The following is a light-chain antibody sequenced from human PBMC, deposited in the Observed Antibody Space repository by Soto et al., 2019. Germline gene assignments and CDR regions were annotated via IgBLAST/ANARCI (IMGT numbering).Light chain of an antibody. V-gene: IGKV1-33*01. Sequence: DIQLTQSPSSLSASVGDRVTITCQASQDITNYLNWYRQKPGKAPELLIYDASNSETGVPSRFSGSGCGTDFTFTISSLQPEDIATYYCQHFDNLPYTFGQGTKLEIK. CDR3: QHFDNLPYT. CDR1: QDITNY. J-gene: IGKJ2*01. CDR2: DAS.